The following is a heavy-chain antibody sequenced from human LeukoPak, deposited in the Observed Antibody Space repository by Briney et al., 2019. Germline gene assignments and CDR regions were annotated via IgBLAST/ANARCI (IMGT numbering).Heavy chain of an antibody. D-gene: IGHD4-23*01. V-gene: IGHV4-34*01. J-gene: IGHJ4*02. CDR2: VNYSRST. CDR3: ARGRAVTRDFDY. CDR1: GGSFSGYY. Sequence: SETLSLTCVVYGGSFSGYYWSWIRQPPGKGLEWIGDVNYSRSTNYNPSLESRVTISADTSKSQFSLKLSSVTAADTSVYYCARGRAVTRDFDYWGQGTLVRVSS.